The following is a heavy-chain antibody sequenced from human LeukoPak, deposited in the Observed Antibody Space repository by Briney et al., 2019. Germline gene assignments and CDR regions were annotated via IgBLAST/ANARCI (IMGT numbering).Heavy chain of an antibody. CDR3: ASSVVVAATDAFDI. V-gene: IGHV4-39*01. D-gene: IGHD2-15*01. CDR1: GGSISSSSYY. Sequence: PSETLSLTCTVSGGSISSSSYYWGWIRQRPGKGLEWIGSIYYSGSTYYNPSLKSRVTISVDTSKNQFSLKLSSVTAADTAVYYCASSVVVAATDAFDIWGQGTMVTVSS. CDR2: IYYSGST. J-gene: IGHJ3*02.